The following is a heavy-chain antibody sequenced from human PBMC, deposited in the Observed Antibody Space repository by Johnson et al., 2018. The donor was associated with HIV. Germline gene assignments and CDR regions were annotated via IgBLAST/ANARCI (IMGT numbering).Heavy chain of an antibody. Sequence: QVQLVESGGGVVQPGRSLRLSCAASEFTLSNYAMHWVRQAPGKGLEWVAVISYDGSNKYYADSVKGRFTISRDNSKNTLYLQMNSLRAEDTAVYYCARDSVIGGIELSRPDAFDIWGQGTMVTVSS. V-gene: IGHV3-30*04. CDR2: ISYDGSNK. CDR1: EFTLSNYA. J-gene: IGHJ3*02. D-gene: IGHD2/OR15-2a*01. CDR3: ARDSVIGGIELSRPDAFDI.